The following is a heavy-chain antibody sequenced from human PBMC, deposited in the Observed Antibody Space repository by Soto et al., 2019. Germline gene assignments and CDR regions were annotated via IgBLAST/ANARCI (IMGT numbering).Heavy chain of an antibody. J-gene: IGHJ4*02. CDR1: GGSFSGYI. V-gene: IGHV4-34*01. D-gene: IGHD1-26*01. CDR2: INHSGSS. CDR3: TRGLFSGSSYSGSWYYFDS. Sequence: PSETLSLTWAVAGGSFSGYIWTWIRQTPGKGLQWIGQINHSGSSIYNPSLKNRVTISTMSNNKFSLELSSVTAADTAVYYCTRGLFSGSSYSGSWYYFDSWGQGTMVTSPQ.